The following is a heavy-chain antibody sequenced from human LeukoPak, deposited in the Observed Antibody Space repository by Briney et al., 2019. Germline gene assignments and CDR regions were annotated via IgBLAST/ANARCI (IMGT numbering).Heavy chain of an antibody. CDR3: ARDQRGYDSGGPNLYYYYMDV. D-gene: IGHD3-22*01. Sequence: GGSLGLSCAASGFTFSSCAMSWVRQAPGKGLEWVSVIYSGGSTYYADSVKGRFTISRDNSKNTLYLQMNSLRAEDTAVYYCARDQRGYDSGGPNLYYYYMDVWGKGTTVTISS. CDR2: IYSGGST. V-gene: IGHV3-53*01. J-gene: IGHJ6*03. CDR1: GFTFSSCA.